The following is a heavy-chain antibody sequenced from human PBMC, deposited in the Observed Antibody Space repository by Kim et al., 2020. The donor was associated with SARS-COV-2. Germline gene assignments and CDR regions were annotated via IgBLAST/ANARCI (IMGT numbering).Heavy chain of an antibody. CDR2: INHSGST. CDR3: ERVGRPCLVPVPPKGYYCYMDV. CDR1: GLTFSGYD. D-gene: IGHD6-19*01. V-gene: IGHV4-34*01. J-gene: IGHJ6*03. Sequence: SETLSLTCAVYGLTFSGYDWSWIRQAPGKGLEWIGGINHSGSTNYNPSLESRVTITVDTSKNQFSLKLSSVTAADTAVYYCERVGRPCLVPVPPKGYYCYMDVWGKGTTVTVSS.